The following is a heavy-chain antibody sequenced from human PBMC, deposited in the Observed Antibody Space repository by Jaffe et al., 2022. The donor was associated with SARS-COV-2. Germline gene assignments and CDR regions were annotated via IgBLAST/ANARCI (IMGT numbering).Heavy chain of an antibody. CDR3: ARDDVAAAGTANLGY. D-gene: IGHD6-13*01. Sequence: QVQLVESGGGVVQPGRSLRLSCAASGFTFSSYAMHWVRQAPGKGLEWVAVISYDGSNKYYADSVKGRFTISRDNSKNTLYLQMNSLRADDTAVYYCARDDVAAAGTANLGYWGQGTLVTVSS. V-gene: IGHV3-30*04. CDR1: GFTFSSYA. J-gene: IGHJ4*02. CDR2: ISYDGSNK.